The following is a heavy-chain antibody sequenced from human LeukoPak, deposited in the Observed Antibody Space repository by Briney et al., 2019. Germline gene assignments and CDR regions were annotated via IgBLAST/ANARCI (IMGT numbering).Heavy chain of an antibody. J-gene: IGHJ4*02. CDR3: ATPGYGRPLYGFDY. CDR1: GGSISSTSYY. V-gene: IGHV4-39*01. CDR2: IYYSGST. D-gene: IGHD4-17*01. Sequence: PSETLSLTCTASGGSISSTSYYWGWIRQPPGKGLEWIATIYYSGSTYYNPSLKSRVTISVDTSKNQFSLKLTSVTAADTAVYYCATPGYGRPLYGFDYWGQGTLVTVSS.